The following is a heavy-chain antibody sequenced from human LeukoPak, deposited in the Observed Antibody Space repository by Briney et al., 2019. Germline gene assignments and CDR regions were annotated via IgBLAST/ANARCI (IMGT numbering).Heavy chain of an antibody. CDR3: ARGMGRFCTSSSCYLSFVY. V-gene: IGHV4-38-2*02. D-gene: IGHD2-2*01. J-gene: IGHJ4*02. Sequence: SETLSLTCNVSGSSISNGFFWAWIRQSPGKGLEWIGSIQNGGDSYYNPSLKSRTTMSVDTSNNQFSLKLTSVTAADTAVFYCARGMGRFCTSSSCYLSFVYWGQGTLVTVSS. CDR2: IQNGGDS. CDR1: GSSISNGFF.